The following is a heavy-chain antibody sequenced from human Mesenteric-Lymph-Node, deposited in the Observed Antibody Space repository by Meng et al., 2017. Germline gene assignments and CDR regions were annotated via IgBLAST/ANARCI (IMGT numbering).Heavy chain of an antibody. D-gene: IGHD2-15*01. J-gene: IGHJ5*02. CDR2: LNQDGSAK. Sequence: GESLKISCAASGFAFSGNWMTWVRQVPGKGLEWVACLNQDGSAKYYLDSVKGRFTISRDNAKNSLYLQMNSLRAEDTAVYYCARDGGSWFDPWGQGTLVTVSS. V-gene: IGHV3-7*03. CDR1: GFAFSGNW. CDR3: ARDGGSWFDP.